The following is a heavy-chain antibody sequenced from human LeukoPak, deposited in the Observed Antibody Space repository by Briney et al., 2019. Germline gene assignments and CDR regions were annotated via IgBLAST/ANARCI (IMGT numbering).Heavy chain of an antibody. CDR1: GYTFTSYY. Sequence: ASVKVSCKASGYTFTSYYMHWVRQAPGQGLEWMGIINPSGGSTSYAQKFQGGVTMTRDTSTSTVYMELSSLRSEDTAVYYCARGLDSSSSVFLEWFDPWGQGTLVTVSS. D-gene: IGHD6-6*01. CDR2: INPSGGST. V-gene: IGHV1-46*01. J-gene: IGHJ5*02. CDR3: ARGLDSSSSVFLEWFDP.